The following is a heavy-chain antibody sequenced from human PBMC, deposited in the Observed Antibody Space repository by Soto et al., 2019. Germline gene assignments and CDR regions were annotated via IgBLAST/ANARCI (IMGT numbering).Heavy chain of an antibody. Sequence: PSETLSLTCTVSGGSISSYYWSWIRQPPGKGLEWIGYIYYSGSTNYNPSLKSRVTISVDTSKNQFSLKLSSVTAADTAVYYCARDQEETRQNYYYYYGMDVWGQGTTVTVSS. CDR2: IYYSGST. CDR3: ARDQEETRQNYYYYYGMDV. V-gene: IGHV4-59*01. CDR1: GGSISSYY. J-gene: IGHJ6*02.